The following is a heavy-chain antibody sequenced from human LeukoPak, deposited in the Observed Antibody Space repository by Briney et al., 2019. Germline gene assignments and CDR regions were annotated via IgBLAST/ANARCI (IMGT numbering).Heavy chain of an antibody. V-gene: IGHV4-59*08. CDR3: ARHEGTWTFDY. CDR2: ISYTGST. D-gene: IGHD1-1*01. Sequence: SETLSLTCSVSGASISSYYWSWIRQPPGRGLEWLGYISYTGSTNYNPSPKSRLTISVDTSKNQLSLNLTTVTAADTAVYYCARHEGTWTFDYWGQGALVTVSS. CDR1: GASISSYY. J-gene: IGHJ4*02.